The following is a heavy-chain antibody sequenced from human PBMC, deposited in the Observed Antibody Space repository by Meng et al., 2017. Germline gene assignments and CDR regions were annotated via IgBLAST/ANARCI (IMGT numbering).Heavy chain of an antibody. Sequence: SETLSLTCTVSGGSISSSSYYWGWIRQPPGKGLEWIGSIYYSGSTYYNPSLKSRVTISVDTSKNQFSLKLSSVTAADTAVYYCASLLGKRGEYYYGMDVWGQGTTVTVSS. CDR3: ASLLGKRGEYYYGMDV. CDR2: IYYSGST. V-gene: IGHV4-39*07. D-gene: IGHD7-27*01. J-gene: IGHJ6*02. CDR1: GGSISSSSYY.